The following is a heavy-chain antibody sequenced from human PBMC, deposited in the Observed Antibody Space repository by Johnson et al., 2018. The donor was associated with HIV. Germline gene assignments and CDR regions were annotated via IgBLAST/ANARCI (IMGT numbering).Heavy chain of an antibody. Sequence: HVQLVESGGGVVQPGGSLRLSCAASGFTFSSYAMHWVRQAPGKGLEWVAVISYDGSNKYYADSVKGRFTISRDNAKNSLFRQISSRRAEYTSVYFCARDVGSDVDYPPDAFDIWGHVTMVTVSS. CDR2: ISYDGSNK. D-gene: IGHD3-16*01. J-gene: IGHJ3*02. CDR1: GFTFSSYA. V-gene: IGHV3-30*04. CDR3: ARDVGSDVDYPPDAFDI.